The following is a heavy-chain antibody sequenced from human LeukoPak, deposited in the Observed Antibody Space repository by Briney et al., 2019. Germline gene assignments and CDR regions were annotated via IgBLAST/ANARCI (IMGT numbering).Heavy chain of an antibody. J-gene: IGHJ4*02. CDR1: GGSISSYY. D-gene: IGHD6-13*01. CDR3: ARDSLIAAAGSGY. Sequence: ETLSLTCTVSGGSISSYYWSWIRQPPGKGLEWIGYIYYSGSTNYNPSLKSRVTISVDTSKNQFSLKLSSVTAADTAVYYCARDSLIAAAGSGYWGQGTLVTVSS. V-gene: IGHV4-59*12. CDR2: IYYSGST.